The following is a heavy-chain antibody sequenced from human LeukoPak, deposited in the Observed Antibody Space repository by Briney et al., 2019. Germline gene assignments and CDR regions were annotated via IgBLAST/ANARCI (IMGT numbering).Heavy chain of an antibody. Sequence: ASVKVSCKASGYTFTSYGISWVRQAPGQGLEWMGWISAYNGNTNYAQKLQGRVTMTTDTSTSTAYMELRSLRSDDTAVCYCARAPVLLWFGELLSLDYWGQGTLVTVSS. V-gene: IGHV1-18*04. J-gene: IGHJ4*02. CDR2: ISAYNGNT. CDR1: GYTFTSYG. D-gene: IGHD3-10*01. CDR3: ARAPVLLWFGELLSLDY.